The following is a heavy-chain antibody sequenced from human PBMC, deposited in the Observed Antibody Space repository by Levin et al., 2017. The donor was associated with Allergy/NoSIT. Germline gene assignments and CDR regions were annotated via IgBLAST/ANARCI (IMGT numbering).Heavy chain of an antibody. CDR2: VSTSGDRT. J-gene: IGHJ2*01. CDR3: ARGSFDTSCCSESPCDR. Sequence: GGSLRLSCAASGFTFSTYAMTWVRQAQGKGLEWVSVVSTSGDRTYYADSVKGRFTISRDNSKSTLYLQMDSLRADDTAVYYCARGSFDTSCCSESPCDRWGRGTLVTVSS. V-gene: IGHV3-23*01. D-gene: IGHD2-2*01. CDR1: GFTFSTYA.